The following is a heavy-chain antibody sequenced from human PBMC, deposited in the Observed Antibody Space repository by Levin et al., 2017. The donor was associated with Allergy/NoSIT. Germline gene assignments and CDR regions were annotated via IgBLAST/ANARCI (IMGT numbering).Heavy chain of an antibody. CDR1: GYTFTGYY. V-gene: IGHV1-2*06. CDR2: INPNSGGT. D-gene: IGHD2-15*01. J-gene: IGHJ4*02. Sequence: GESLKISCQASGYTFTGYYMHWVRQAPGQGLEWMGRINPNSGGTNYAQKFQGRVTMTRDTSISTAYMELSGLKSDDTAVFYCAKERGAGAWYYDYWGQGTLVTVSS. CDR3: AKERGAGAWYYDY.